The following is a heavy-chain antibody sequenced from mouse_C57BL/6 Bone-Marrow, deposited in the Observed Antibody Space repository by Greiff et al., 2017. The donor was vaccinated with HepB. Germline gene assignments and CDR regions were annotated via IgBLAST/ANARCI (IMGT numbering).Heavy chain of an antibody. CDR3: ARSYCGNYDWYFDV. D-gene: IGHD2-1*01. Sequence: QVQLQQPGAELVKPGASVKMSCKASGYTFTSYWITWVKQRPGQGLEWIGDIYPGSGSTNYNEKFKSKATLTVGTSSSTAYMQLSSLTSEDSAVYYCARSYCGNYDWYFDVWGTGTTVTVSS. CDR1: GYTFTSYW. J-gene: IGHJ1*03. CDR2: IYPGSGST. V-gene: IGHV1-55*01.